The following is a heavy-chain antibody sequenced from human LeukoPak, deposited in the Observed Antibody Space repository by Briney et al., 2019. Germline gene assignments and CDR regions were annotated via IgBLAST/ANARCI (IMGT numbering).Heavy chain of an antibody. J-gene: IGHJ4*02. Sequence: SETLSLTCTVSGGSISSSSYYWGWIRQPPGKGLEWIGSIYYSGSTYYNPSLKSRVTISVDTSKSQVSLKVTSVTAADTAVYYCASTRCIRGNCYLVDWGQGTLVTASS. V-gene: IGHV4-39*07. CDR1: GGSISSSSYY. D-gene: IGHD2-15*01. CDR2: IYYSGST. CDR3: ASTRCIRGNCYLVD.